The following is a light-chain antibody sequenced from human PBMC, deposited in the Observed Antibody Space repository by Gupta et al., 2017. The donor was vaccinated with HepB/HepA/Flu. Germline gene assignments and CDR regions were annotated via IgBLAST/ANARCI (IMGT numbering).Light chain of an antibody. CDR3: QIWDTNRHHVV. CDR2: YNG. CDR1: NIGSES. Sequence: SDVLTQRLSVPVAPAATAGVTRGGNNIGSESVHWYQRKPGQSPVLVIYYNGDRPSGIPERFSGSNSGSTATLTISRVAAGDEADYYCQIWDTNRHHVVFGGGTKLTVL. J-gene: IGLJ2*01. V-gene: IGLV3-21*04.